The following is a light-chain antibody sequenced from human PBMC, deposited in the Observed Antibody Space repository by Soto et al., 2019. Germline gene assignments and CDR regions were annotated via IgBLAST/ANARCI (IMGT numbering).Light chain of an antibody. CDR3: QQSYRTPHT. CDR2: AAS. V-gene: IGKV1-39*01. J-gene: IGKJ2*01. CDR1: QGVSNY. Sequence: DIQMTQSPSSLSASVGDRVTISCRASQGVSNYLIWYQQRQGRAPKLLIYAASNLVSGVPSRFSGSGSGTNFTLTIISLQPEDFATYYCQQSYRTPHTFGQGTKLETK.